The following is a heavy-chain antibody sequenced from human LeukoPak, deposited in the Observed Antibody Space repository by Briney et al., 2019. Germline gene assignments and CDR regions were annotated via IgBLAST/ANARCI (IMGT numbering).Heavy chain of an antibody. Sequence: GGSPRLSCGASGFTFSGYSMNWVRNAPGKGLVWVSSISTSSSYIYYADSVKGRFTISRDNAKKSLYLQMNSLRAADTAVYYCARGRAVVAASDNWFDPWGQGTLVTVSS. CDR2: ISTSSSYI. CDR3: ARGRAVVAASDNWFDP. V-gene: IGHV3-21*01. D-gene: IGHD2-15*01. J-gene: IGHJ5*02. CDR1: GFTFSGYS.